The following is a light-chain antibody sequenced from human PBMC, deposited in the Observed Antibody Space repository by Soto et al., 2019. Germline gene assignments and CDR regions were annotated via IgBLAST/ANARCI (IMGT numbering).Light chain of an antibody. V-gene: IGKV3-11*01. J-gene: IGKJ2*02. CDR2: EAS. CDR1: QSISNS. CDR3: QQRYNWPPCT. Sequence: EVVLTQSPATLSLSPGERATLSCRASQSISNSLAWYQQKPGQAPRLLIYEASNRATGIPARFSGTGSGTDFTLTISSLKPEDFAVYYCQQRYNWPPCTFGQGTKLEIK.